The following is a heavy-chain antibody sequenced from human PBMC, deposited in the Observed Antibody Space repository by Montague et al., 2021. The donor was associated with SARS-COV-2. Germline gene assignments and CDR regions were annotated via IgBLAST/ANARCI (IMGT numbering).Heavy chain of an antibody. Sequence: SLRLSCAASGFTSSSYAMHWVRRAPGKGLEWVAVISNDGSNTYYADSVKGRFTISRDNSKNTLYLQMNSLRAEDTAVYYCARAAQKQYVLLWYGELLRDAFDNWGQGTMVTVSS. CDR1: GFTSSSYA. D-gene: IGHD3-10*01. CDR2: ISNDGSNT. J-gene: IGHJ3*02. V-gene: IGHV3-30*04. CDR3: ARAAQKQYVLLWYGELLRDAFDN.